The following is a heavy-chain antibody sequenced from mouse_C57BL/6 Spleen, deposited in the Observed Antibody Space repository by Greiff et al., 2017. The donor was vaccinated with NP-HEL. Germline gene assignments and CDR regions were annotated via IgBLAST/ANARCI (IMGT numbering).Heavy chain of an antibody. D-gene: IGHD3-2*02. CDR2: ISDGGSYT. CDR3: AGRGSGFPFAY. V-gene: IGHV5-4*03. CDR1: GFTFSSYA. Sequence: EVMLVESGGGLVKPGGSLKLSCAASGFTFSSYAMSWVRQTPEKRLEWVATISDGGSYTYYPDHVKGRFTISRDKAKNNRDLQMSQLKSEDTAMYYCAGRGSGFPFAYWGQGTLVTVSA. J-gene: IGHJ3*01.